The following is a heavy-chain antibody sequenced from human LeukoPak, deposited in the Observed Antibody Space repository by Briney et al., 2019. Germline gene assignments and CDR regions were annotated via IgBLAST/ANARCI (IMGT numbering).Heavy chain of an antibody. CDR3: ARVGKGRITIFGVVGYYFDY. D-gene: IGHD3-3*01. Sequence: PGGSLRLSCAASGFTFSSYWMHWVRQAPGKGLVWVSRINSDGSSTSYADSVKGRFTISRDNAKNTLYLRMNSLGAEDTAVYYCARVGKGRITIFGVVGYYFDYWGQGTLVTVSS. CDR2: INSDGSST. V-gene: IGHV3-74*01. CDR1: GFTFSSYW. J-gene: IGHJ4*02.